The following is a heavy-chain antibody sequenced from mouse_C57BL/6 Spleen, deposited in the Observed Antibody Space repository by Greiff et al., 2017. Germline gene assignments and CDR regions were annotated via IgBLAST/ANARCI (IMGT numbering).Heavy chain of an antibody. Sequence: EVMLVESGGGLVKPGGSLKLSCAASGFTFSDYGMHWVRQAPEKGLEWVAYISSGSSTIYYADTVKGRFTISRDNAKNTLFLQMTSLRSEDTAMYYCAREWGDYFDYWGKGTTLTVSS. CDR3: AREWGDYFDY. CDR2: ISSGSSTI. D-gene: IGHD1-3*01. V-gene: IGHV5-17*01. J-gene: IGHJ2*01. CDR1: GFTFSDYG.